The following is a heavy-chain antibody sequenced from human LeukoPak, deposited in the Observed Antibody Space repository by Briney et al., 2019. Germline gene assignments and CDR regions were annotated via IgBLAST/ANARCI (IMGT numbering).Heavy chain of an antibody. D-gene: IGHD3-16*02. CDR2: IYYSGST. V-gene: IGHV4-39*01. Sequence: SETLSLTCAVSGGSFSGHSWIWIRQPPGKGLEWIGSIYYSGSTYYNPSLKSRVTISVDTSKNQFSLKLSSVTAADTAVYYCARHVYDYVWGSYRYFDYWGQGTLVTVSS. J-gene: IGHJ4*02. CDR1: GGSFSGHS. CDR3: ARHVYDYVWGSYRYFDY.